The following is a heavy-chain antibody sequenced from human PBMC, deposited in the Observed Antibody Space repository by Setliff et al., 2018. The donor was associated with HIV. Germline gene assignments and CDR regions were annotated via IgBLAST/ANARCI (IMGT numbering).Heavy chain of an antibody. D-gene: IGHD4-17*01. CDR3: ARHYGDYVFDS. CDR1: GTSVSSYY. J-gene: IGHJ4*02. Sequence: SETLSLTCTVSGTSVSSYYWNWIRQPPGKGLEWIGYVHTNGRASYNPSLKGRVSMSADASKNQFSLKLNSVTAADTAVYHCARHYGDYVFDSWGQGTLVTSPQ. V-gene: IGHV4-59*08. CDR2: VHTNGRA.